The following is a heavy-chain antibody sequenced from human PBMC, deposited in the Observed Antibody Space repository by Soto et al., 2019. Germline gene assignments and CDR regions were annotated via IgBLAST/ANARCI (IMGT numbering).Heavy chain of an antibody. Sequence: QVQLVQSGAEVKKPGSSVKVSCKASGGTFSSYTISWVRQAPGQGLEWMGRISPILGIANYAQKFQGRVTITADKSTSTAYMELSSLRSEDTAVYYCASRLGYCSGGSCSAEYFQHWGQGTLVTVSS. D-gene: IGHD2-15*01. CDR1: GGTFSSYT. CDR3: ASRLGYCSGGSCSAEYFQH. CDR2: ISPILGIA. V-gene: IGHV1-69*02. J-gene: IGHJ1*01.